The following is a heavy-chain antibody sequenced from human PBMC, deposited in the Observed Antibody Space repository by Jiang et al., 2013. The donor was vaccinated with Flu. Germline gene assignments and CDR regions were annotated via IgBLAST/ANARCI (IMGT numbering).Heavy chain of an antibody. J-gene: IGHJ5*02. CDR1: GGSISSSSYY. V-gene: IGHV4-39*01. Sequence: LVKPSETLSLTCTVSGGSISSSSYYWGWIRQPPGKGLEWIGCIYYSGSTYYNPSLKSRVTISVDTSKNQFYLKLNSVTAADTAMYYCARRVNELSPWGQGTLVTVSS. CDR3: ARRVNELSP. D-gene: IGHD5-24*01. CDR2: IYYSGST.